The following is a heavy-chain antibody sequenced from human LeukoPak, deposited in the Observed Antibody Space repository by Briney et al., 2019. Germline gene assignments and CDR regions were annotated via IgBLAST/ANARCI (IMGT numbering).Heavy chain of an antibody. CDR1: GGSISTSNW. Sequence: SETLSLTCTVSGGSISTSNWWSWVRQPPGKGLEWIGEIYHSGSTTYNSSLKSRLTISIDKSKNHFSLNLSSVTAADTAVYYCARRYYGSGTNYFDYWGQGTLVTVSS. J-gene: IGHJ4*02. CDR2: IYHSGST. V-gene: IGHV4-4*02. CDR3: ARRYYGSGTNYFDY. D-gene: IGHD3-10*01.